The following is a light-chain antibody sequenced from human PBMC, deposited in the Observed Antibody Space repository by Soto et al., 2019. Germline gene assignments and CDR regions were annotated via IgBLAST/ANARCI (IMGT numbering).Light chain of an antibody. CDR3: QQYGSSHHT. Sequence: EIVLTQSPGTLSLSPGERATLSCRASQSVSSSYLAWYQHKPGQAPRLLIYGASSRATGIPDRFSGSGSGTDFTLTISRLEPEDFAVYYCQQYGSSHHTFGQGPKLEIK. V-gene: IGKV3-20*01. CDR2: GAS. J-gene: IGKJ2*01. CDR1: QSVSSSY.